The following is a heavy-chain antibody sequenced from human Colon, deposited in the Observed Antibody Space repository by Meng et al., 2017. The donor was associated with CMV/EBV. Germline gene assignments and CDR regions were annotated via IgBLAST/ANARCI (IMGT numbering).Heavy chain of an antibody. V-gene: IGHV3-30*18. J-gene: IGHJ4*02. CDR1: GFTFNNYD. Sequence: ASGFTFNNYDMHWVRRAPGRGLEWVAVISYDGSRTSSADSVKGRFTISRDNSKNSLYLQMNSLISEDTAFYYCAKDRVGGGATTFDSWGQGTLVTVSS. D-gene: IGHD3-16*01. CDR3: AKDRVGGGATTFDS. CDR2: ISYDGSRT.